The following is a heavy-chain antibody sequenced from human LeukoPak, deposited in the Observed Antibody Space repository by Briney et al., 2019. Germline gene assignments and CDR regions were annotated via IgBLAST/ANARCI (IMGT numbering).Heavy chain of an antibody. V-gene: IGHV1-8*01. J-gene: IGHJ6*03. Sequence: ASVKVSCEASGYTFTIYEINWVRQATGQGLEWMGWLNPNSGNTGYAQKFQGRVTMTRNTSISTAYMELSSLRSEDTAVYYCARAFSSSSKGGNYYYYMDVWGKGTTVTVSS. CDR3: ARAFSSSSKGGNYYYYMDV. D-gene: IGHD2-2*01. CDR2: LNPNSGNT. CDR1: GYTFTIYE.